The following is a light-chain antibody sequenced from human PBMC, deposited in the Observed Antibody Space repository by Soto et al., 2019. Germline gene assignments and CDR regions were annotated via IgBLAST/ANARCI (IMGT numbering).Light chain of an antibody. J-gene: IGKJ2*01. V-gene: IGKV3-15*01. Sequence: EIVMTQSPATLSVSPGERATLSCRASQSVSSNLAWYQQKPGQAPRLLIYGASTRATGIPARFSGSESGTEFTLTISSLQAEDFAVYYCQRYNNSPLYTFGQGTKLEIK. CDR2: GAS. CDR3: QRYNNSPLYT. CDR1: QSVSSN.